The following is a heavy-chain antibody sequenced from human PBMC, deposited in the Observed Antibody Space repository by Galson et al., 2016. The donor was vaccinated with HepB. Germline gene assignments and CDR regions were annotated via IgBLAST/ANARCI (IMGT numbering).Heavy chain of an antibody. J-gene: IGHJ3*02. Sequence: SLRLSCAASGFTFSSYAMHWVRQAPGKGLEWVAGISYDGNNKWYAASVKGRFPIPRDNSQNTLFLQMNSLRTEDTAIYYCAKVRGDYYYDTSGLDAFDIWGQGTMVTVSS. D-gene: IGHD3-22*01. CDR3: AKVRGDYYYDTSGLDAFDI. CDR1: GFTFSSYA. V-gene: IGHV3-30-3*01. CDR2: ISYDGNNK.